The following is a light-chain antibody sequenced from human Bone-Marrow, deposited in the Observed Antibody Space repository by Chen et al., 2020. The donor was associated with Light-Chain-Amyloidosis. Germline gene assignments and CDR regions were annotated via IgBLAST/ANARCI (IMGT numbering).Light chain of an antibody. Sequence: DIGLTQSPSSLSASVGDTVTISCRTSQSIPSYLSWYPQKPGRAPDLLIYAASSVQSGVPSRFSGSGFGTDFTLTISNLQPEDFATDYGQQSYSSPLTFGGGTKVEIK. CDR2: AAS. V-gene: IGKV1-39*01. J-gene: IGKJ4*01. CDR1: QSIPSY. CDR3: QQSYSSPLT.